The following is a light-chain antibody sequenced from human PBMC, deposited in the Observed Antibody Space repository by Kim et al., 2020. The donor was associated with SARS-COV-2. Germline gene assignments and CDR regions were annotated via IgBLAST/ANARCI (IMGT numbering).Light chain of an antibody. J-gene: IGLJ2*01. CDR1: SSDVGGYNY. CDR2: EVS. V-gene: IGLV2-8*01. Sequence: GQSVTISCTGTSSDVGGYNYVSWYQQFPGKAPKFIIYEVSKRPSGVPDRFSGSKSGNTASLTVSGLQPEDEADYYCSSYAGSTTVVFGGGTQLTVL. CDR3: SSYAGSTTVV.